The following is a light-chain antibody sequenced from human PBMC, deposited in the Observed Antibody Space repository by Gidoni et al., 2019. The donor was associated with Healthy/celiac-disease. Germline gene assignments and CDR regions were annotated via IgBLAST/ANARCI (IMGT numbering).Light chain of an antibody. CDR2: AAS. CDR1: QGISSY. CDR3: QQYYSYPALD. J-gene: IGKJ4*01. V-gene: IGKV1-8*01. Sequence: AIRMTQSPSSFSASTGDRVTITCRASQGISSYLAWYQQKPGKAPKLLSYAASTLQSGVPSRFSGSGSGTDFTLTISCLQSEDFATYYCQQYYSYPALDFGGXTKVEIK.